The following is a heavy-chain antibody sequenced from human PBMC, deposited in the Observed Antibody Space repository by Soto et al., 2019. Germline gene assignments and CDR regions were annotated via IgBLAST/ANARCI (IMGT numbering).Heavy chain of an antibody. Sequence: GGSLRLSCVTSGLPSSGFEMNWVRQAPGKGLEWVSYISASVDTVYYADSVKGRFTISRDNAKNTLYLEMNSLRAEDSAVYYCEDLSVTGGVDVWGQGTRVTVSS. CDR1: GLPSSGFE. CDR2: ISASVDTV. D-gene: IGHD2-15*01. CDR3: EDLSVTGGVDV. J-gene: IGHJ6*02. V-gene: IGHV3-48*03.